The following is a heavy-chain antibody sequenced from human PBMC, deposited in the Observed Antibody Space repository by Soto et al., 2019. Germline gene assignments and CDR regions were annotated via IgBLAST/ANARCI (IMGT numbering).Heavy chain of an antibody. CDR1: GFTFSSYA. V-gene: IGHV3-23*01. J-gene: IGHJ4*02. CDR2: ISGSGGST. D-gene: IGHD3-22*01. Sequence: PGGSLRLSCADTGFTFSSYAMSWVRQAPGKGLEWVSAISGSGGSTYYADSVKGRFTISRDNSKNTLYLQMNSLRAEDTAVYYCAKQWLLRGPCDYWGQGTLVTVSS. CDR3: AKQWLLRGPCDY.